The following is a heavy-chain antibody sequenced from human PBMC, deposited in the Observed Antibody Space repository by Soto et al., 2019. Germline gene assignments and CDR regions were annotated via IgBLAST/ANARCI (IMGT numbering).Heavy chain of an antibody. V-gene: IGHV3-33*01. J-gene: IGHJ4*02. Sequence: QVHLVESGGGVVQPGGSLRLSCAASGFSFSRYGMHWVRQAPGEGLEWMAVIVNDGSNRDHADSVKGRFTISRDNSKNTLSLQMNSLRAEDTAMYYCERDDDLAGNALDSWGQGTLVTVSS. CDR1: GFSFSRYG. CDR2: IVNDGSNR. CDR3: ERDDDLAGNALDS. D-gene: IGHD4-4*01.